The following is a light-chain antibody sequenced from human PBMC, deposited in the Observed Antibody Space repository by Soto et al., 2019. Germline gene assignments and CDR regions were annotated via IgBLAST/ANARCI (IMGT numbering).Light chain of an antibody. J-gene: IGLJ1*01. CDR1: SSDVGAYNF. Sequence: QSALTQPASVSGSPGQSITISCTGTSSDVGAYNFVSWHQQHPGKAPKLMIYNVYDRPSGISYRFSGSKSGNTASLTISGLQGEDEADYYCSAYTVSRTYVFGTVTKVT. CDR2: NVY. CDR3: SAYTVSRTYV. V-gene: IGLV2-14*03.